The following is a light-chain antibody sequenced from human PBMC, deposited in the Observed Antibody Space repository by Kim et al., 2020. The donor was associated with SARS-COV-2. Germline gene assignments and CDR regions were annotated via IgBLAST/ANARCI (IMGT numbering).Light chain of an antibody. CDR1: QDIRNY. J-gene: IGKJ2*01. CDR2: DAS. Sequence: DIKMTQSPSSLSASVGDRVTITCQASQDIRNYLHWYQHKPGKTPNLLIYDASNLETGVPSRFSGSGSGTDFTLTISSLQPDDVATYFCQQYDNLPYTFGQGTKLEIK. V-gene: IGKV1-33*01. CDR3: QQYDNLPYT.